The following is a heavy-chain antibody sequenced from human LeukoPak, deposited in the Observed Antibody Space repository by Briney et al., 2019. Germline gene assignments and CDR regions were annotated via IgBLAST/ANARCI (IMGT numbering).Heavy chain of an antibody. CDR2: IRYDGSNK. J-gene: IGHJ4*02. V-gene: IGHV3-30*02. D-gene: IGHD6-13*01. CDR3: AKDPRIAAAGYYFDY. CDR1: GFTFSSYG. Sequence: GGSLRLSCAASGFTFSSYGMHRVRQAPGKGLEWVAFIRYDGSNKYYADSVKGRFTISRDNSKNTLYLQMNSLRAEDTAVYYCAKDPRIAAAGYYFDYWGQGTLVTVSS.